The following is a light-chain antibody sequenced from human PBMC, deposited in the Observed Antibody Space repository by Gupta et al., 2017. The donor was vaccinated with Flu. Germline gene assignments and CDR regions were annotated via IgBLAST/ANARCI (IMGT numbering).Light chain of an antibody. CDR2: GAS. CDR1: QSVSSN. V-gene: IGKV3-15*01. Sequence: ATLYLYPGERATLSCRASQSVSSNLAWYKHKPGQAPRLLIYGASTSATGIPARFSGSGSRTDFTLTISSLQSEDFAIYYCQQYNTWPPYTFGQGTKLEIK. J-gene: IGKJ2*01. CDR3: QQYNTWPPYT.